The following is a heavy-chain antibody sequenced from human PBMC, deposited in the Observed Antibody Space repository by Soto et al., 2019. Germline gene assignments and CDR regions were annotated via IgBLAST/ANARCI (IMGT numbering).Heavy chain of an antibody. Sequence: GGSLRLSCAASGFTFSSYEMNWVHQAPGKGLEWVSYISSSGSTIYYADSVKGRFTISRDNAKNSLYLQMNSLRAEDTAVYYCASTPDYGDYVGYYYGMDVWGQGTTVTVSS. CDR2: ISSSGSTI. V-gene: IGHV3-48*03. CDR1: GFTFSSYE. J-gene: IGHJ6*02. CDR3: ASTPDYGDYVGYYYGMDV. D-gene: IGHD4-17*01.